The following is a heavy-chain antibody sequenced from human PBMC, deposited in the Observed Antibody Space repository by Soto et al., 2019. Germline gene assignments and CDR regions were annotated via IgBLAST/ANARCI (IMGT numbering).Heavy chain of an antibody. D-gene: IGHD2-21*01. CDR1: GGSFSGYY. CDR3: ARGIPDKYYFDS. V-gene: IGHV4-34*01. Sequence: SEALSLTCAVYGGSFSGYYWSWIRQFPQKGLEWIGEMNHSGSTNQNPSLKSRVSISVDTSKNQFSLRLRSVTAADTAMYYCARGIPDKYYFDSWGLGTLDTVSS. J-gene: IGHJ4*02. CDR2: MNHSGST.